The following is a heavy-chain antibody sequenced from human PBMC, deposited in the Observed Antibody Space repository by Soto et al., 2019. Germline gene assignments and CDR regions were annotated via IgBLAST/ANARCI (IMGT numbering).Heavy chain of an antibody. D-gene: IGHD5-18*01. CDR3: ATMGTPATGLYYFDY. V-gene: IGHV4-31*03. J-gene: IGHJ4*02. CDR1: GGSISSGGYY. CDR2: IYYSGST. Sequence: SETLSLTCTVSGGSISSGGYYWSWIRQHPGKGLEWIGYIYYSGSTYYNPSLKSRVTISVDTSKNQFSLNLSFVTAADTAVYYCATMGTPATGLYYFDYWGQGTLVTVSS.